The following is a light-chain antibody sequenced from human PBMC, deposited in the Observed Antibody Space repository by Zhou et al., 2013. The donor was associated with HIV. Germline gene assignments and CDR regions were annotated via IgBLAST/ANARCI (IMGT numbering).Light chain of an antibody. CDR2: AAS. V-gene: IGKV1-9*01. Sequence: DIQLTQSPFFLSASVGDRVTISCRASQGSSNYVAWYQQKPGKAPKLLIYAASTLRSGVPSRFSGSVSGTEFTLTISSLQPEDFATYYCQQCKSYPYTFGQGTKLEIK. CDR3: QQCKSYPYT. J-gene: IGKJ2*01. CDR1: QGSSNY.